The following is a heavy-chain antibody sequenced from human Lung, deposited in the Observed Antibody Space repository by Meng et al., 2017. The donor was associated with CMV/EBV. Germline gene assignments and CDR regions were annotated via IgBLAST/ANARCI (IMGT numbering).Heavy chain of an antibody. D-gene: IGHD1-26*01. V-gene: IGHV4-34*01. Sequence: SXTXSLXXTVYGGSFNAYYYNWFRQAPGKGLEWIGEINHSGSTKYNPSLKSRVTISVDKSKNQFSLRLTSVTAADTAVFYCASESATYLGGRIYYHGMDVWXQGTXVTVSS. CDR2: INHSGST. J-gene: IGHJ6*02. CDR1: GGSFNAYY. CDR3: ASESATYLGGRIYYHGMDV.